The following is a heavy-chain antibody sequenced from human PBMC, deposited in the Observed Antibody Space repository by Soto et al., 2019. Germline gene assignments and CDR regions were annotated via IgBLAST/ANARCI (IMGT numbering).Heavy chain of an antibody. CDR1: NGSISGFY. V-gene: IGHV4-59*12. D-gene: IGHD1-26*01. CDR3: VRVGVGIGNHFDS. Sequence: SETLSLTCRVSNGSISGFYWTWIRHPPGKILEWIGYIHYSGRTDYNPSLTSRATMSVDTSKNQFSLNLKSITAADTAVYYCVRVGVGIGNHFDSWGRRTLVTVSS. CDR2: IHYSGRT. J-gene: IGHJ4*02.